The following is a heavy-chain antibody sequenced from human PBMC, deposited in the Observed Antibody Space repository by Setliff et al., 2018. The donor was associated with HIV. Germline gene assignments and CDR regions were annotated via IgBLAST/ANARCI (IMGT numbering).Heavy chain of an antibody. CDR1: GFTFSNFW. Sequence: GSLRLSCATSGFTFSNFWMTWVRQAPGKGLEWVSYISSSGSPIYYADSVKGRFTMSRDNAEGSLYLQMNNLRVEDTAMYFCARDLRGSNFGVSEYWGQGTPVTVSS. V-gene: IGHV3-48*04. D-gene: IGHD1-26*01. J-gene: IGHJ4*02. CDR2: ISSSGSPI. CDR3: ARDLRGSNFGVSEY.